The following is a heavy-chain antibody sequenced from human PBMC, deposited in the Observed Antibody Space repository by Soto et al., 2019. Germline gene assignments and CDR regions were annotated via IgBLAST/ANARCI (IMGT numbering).Heavy chain of an antibody. CDR1: GGSISSGGYY. CDR2: IHYSGST. CDR3: ASHDYGDLAFAF. J-gene: IGHJ4*02. V-gene: IGHV4-31*03. Sequence: QVQLQESGPGLVKPSQTLSLTCTVSGGSISSGGYYWSWIRQYPGKGLEWIGHIHYSGSTYYNPSLKSRVTISVDTSKNQFSLKLSSVTAADTAVYYCASHDYGDLAFAFWGQGTLVTVSS. D-gene: IGHD4-17*01.